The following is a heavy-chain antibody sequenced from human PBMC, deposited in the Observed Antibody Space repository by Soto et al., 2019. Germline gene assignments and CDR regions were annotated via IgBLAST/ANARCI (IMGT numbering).Heavy chain of an antibody. V-gene: IGHV1-3*01. Sequence: GASVKVSCKASGNTFRNYAIHWVRQAPGQSLEWMGWIQGGNGNTKYSQRFQGRLTLTRDTSTSTVYMELGSLRSDDTAVYFCARVGNYYGSGTPRPHYNYAMDAWGQGTTVTVSS. CDR1: GNTFRNYA. CDR2: IQGGNGNT. D-gene: IGHD3-10*01. J-gene: IGHJ6*02. CDR3: ARVGNYYGSGTPRPHYNYAMDA.